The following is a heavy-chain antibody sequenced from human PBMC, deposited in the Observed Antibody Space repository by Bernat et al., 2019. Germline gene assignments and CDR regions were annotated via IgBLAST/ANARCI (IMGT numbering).Heavy chain of an antibody. J-gene: IGHJ5*02. CDR3: AKDRGYSYGYDWFDP. Sequence: EVQLLESGGGLVQPGGSLRLSCAASGFTFSSYAMSWVRQAPGKGLEWVSVSSGSGGSTYYADSVKGRFTISRDNTKNTLYLQMNSLRAEDTAVYYCAKDRGYSYGYDWFDPWGQGTLVTVSS. CDR2: SSGSGGST. CDR1: GFTFSSYA. V-gene: IGHV3-23*01. D-gene: IGHD5-18*01.